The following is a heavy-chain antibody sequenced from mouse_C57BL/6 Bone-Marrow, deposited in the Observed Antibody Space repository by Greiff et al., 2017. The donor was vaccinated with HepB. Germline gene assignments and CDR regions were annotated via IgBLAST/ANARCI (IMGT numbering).Heavy chain of an antibody. CDR1: GYTFTAYT. V-gene: IGHV1-62-2*01. CDR3: ARHEDPSNYEAFFDY. CDR2: FYPGSGSI. J-gene: IGHJ2*01. Sequence: QVQLKQSGAELVKPGASVKLSCKASGYTFTAYTIHWVKQRSGQGLEWIGWFYPGSGSIKYNEKFKDKATLTADKSSSTVYMELSRLTSEDSAVYFCARHEDPSNYEAFFDYWGQGTTLTVSS. D-gene: IGHD2-1*01.